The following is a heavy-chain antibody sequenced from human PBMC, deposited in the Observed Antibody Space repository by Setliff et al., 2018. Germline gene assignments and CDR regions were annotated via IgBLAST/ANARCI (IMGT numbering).Heavy chain of an antibody. CDR2: INVRGDT. CDR1: GASLRDHW. CDR3: ARVGRGSSIDYMDV. Sequence: SETLSLTCVVNGASLRDHWWSVVRQSTGKGLEWLGEINVRGDTAYNAALGSRVTLSVDRAKSQLSLKLTSVAAADTAVYFCARVGRGSSIDYMDVWGQGTLVTVSS. V-gene: IGHV4-34*01. D-gene: IGHD3-9*01. J-gene: IGHJ4*02.